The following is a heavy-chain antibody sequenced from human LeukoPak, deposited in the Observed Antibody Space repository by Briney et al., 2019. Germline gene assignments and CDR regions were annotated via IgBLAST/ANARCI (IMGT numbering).Heavy chain of an antibody. D-gene: IGHD6-13*01. CDR2: ISSSSSYI. CDR3: AKDLENSISWYGDAFDI. Sequence: GGSLRLSCAASGFSFSSYSMNWVRQAPGKGLEWVSDISSSSSYIYYADSVKGRFTISRDNAKNSLYLQMNSLRAEDTAVYYCAKDLENSISWYGDAFDIWGQGTLVTVSS. CDR1: GFSFSSYS. V-gene: IGHV3-21*01. J-gene: IGHJ3*02.